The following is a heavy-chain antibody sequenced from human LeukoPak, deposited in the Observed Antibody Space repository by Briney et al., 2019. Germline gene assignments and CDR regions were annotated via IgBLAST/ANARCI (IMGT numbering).Heavy chain of an antibody. CDR3: VRDLDSSNHFSWFDP. CDR2: IWYDGSNN. Sequence: GGSLRLSCAASGFTFSQYGMHWVRQAPGKGLEWVAMIWYDGSNNYYADSVKGRFTISRDNSKNTLYLQMTSLRLEDTAVYYCVRDLDSSNHFSWFDPWGHGTLVTVSS. J-gene: IGHJ5*02. CDR1: GFTFSQYG. D-gene: IGHD3-22*01. V-gene: IGHV3-33*01.